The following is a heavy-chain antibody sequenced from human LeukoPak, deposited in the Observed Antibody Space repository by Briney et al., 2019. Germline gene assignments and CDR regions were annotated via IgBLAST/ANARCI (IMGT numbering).Heavy chain of an antibody. D-gene: IGHD3-10*01. Sequence: SETLSLTCTVSGGSINIAGHYWSWIRQHPGKGLEWIGNIHYSGNTYDNPSLKSRAIISVDTSKNQFSLRLTSVTAADTAVYYCARVSTMVWGVINWFDSWGPGTLVTVSS. CDR2: IHYSGNT. CDR3: ARVSTMVWGVINWFDS. CDR1: GGSINIAGHY. J-gene: IGHJ5*01. V-gene: IGHV4-31*03.